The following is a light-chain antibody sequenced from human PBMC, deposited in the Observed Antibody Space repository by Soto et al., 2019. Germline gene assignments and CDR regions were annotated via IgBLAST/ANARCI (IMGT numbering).Light chain of an antibody. CDR2: DAS. J-gene: IGKJ2*01. CDR3: QRTYNAPQHT. Sequence: DIQMTQSPSTLSASVGDRVTITCRASQSISSWLAWYQQKPGKAPKLLIYDASSLQSGVPSRFSGSGSGTDFTLTISSLQPEDVATYYGQRTYNAPQHTFGQGTKLEIK. CDR1: QSISSW. V-gene: IGKV1-5*01.